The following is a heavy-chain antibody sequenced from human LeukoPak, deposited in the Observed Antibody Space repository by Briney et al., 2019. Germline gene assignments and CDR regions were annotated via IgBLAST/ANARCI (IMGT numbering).Heavy chain of an antibody. CDR1: GXTFSDHY. CDR2: TRNKANSYST. Sequence: GGSLRLSCAASGXTFSDHYMDWVRQAPGKGLEWVARTRNKANSYSTAYAASVRDRFTISRDVSENSLYLQMSSLKTEDTAVYYCARLNRIGGTYFFDYWGQGTLVTVSS. D-gene: IGHD1-26*01. CDR3: ARLNRIGGTYFFDY. J-gene: IGHJ4*02. V-gene: IGHV3-72*01.